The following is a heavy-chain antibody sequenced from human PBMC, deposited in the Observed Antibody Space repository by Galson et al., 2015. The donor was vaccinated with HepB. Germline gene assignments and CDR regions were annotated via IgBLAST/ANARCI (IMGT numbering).Heavy chain of an antibody. CDR1: GFTFSNAW. V-gene: IGHV3-15*01. Sequence: SLRLSCAASGFTFSNAWMSWVRQAPGKGLEWVGRIKSKTDGGTTDYAAPVKGRFTISRDDSKNTLYLQMNSLETEDTAVYYCTTNVLYYDFWSGYLRHENWFDPWGQGTLVTVSS. CDR2: IKSKTDGGTT. CDR3: TTNVLYYDFWSGYLRHENWFDP. J-gene: IGHJ5*02. D-gene: IGHD3-3*01.